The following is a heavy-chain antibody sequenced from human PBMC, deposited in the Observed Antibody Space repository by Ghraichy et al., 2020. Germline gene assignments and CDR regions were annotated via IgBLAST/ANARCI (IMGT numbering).Heavy chain of an antibody. D-gene: IGHD3-22*01. CDR2: ISGNGGST. CDR1: GFTFSSYA. CDR3: AKDGHLPYYYDSSGYYVSWFDP. V-gene: IGHV3-23*01. Sequence: GGSLRLSCAASGFTFSSYAMTWVRQAPGKGLEWVSGISGNGGSTNYADSVKGRFTISRDNSKKTLYLQMNSLRAEDTAVYYCAKDGHLPYYYDSSGYYVSWFDPWGQGTLVTVSS. J-gene: IGHJ5*02.